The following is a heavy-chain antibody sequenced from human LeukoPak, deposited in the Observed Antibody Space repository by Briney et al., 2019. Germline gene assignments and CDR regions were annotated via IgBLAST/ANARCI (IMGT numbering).Heavy chain of an antibody. J-gene: IGHJ4*02. CDR3: ARGGPYCSSTSCYYLGPIDY. D-gene: IGHD2-2*01. Sequence: GGSLRLSCAASGFTSGTSWMSWVRQAPGKGLEWVANINQDGSAQYYVDSVKGRFTISRDNAKSSLYLQMNSLRAEDTAVYYCARGGPYCSSTSCYYLGPIDYWGQGTLVTVSS. V-gene: IGHV3-7*01. CDR1: GFTSGTSW. CDR2: INQDGSAQ.